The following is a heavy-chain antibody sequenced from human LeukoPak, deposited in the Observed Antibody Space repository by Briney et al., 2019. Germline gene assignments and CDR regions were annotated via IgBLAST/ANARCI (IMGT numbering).Heavy chain of an antibody. CDR3: ARRGAAGTYYFDY. V-gene: IGHV3-23*01. D-gene: IGHD6-13*01. Sequence: GGSLRLSCAASGSTFSSYVMRWVRQAPGKGLEWVSAISGSGGGTYYADSVKGRFTISRDNSKNTLYLQTNSLRAEDTAVYYCARRGAAGTYYFDYWGQGTLVTVSS. J-gene: IGHJ4*02. CDR1: GSTFSSYV. CDR2: ISGSGGGT.